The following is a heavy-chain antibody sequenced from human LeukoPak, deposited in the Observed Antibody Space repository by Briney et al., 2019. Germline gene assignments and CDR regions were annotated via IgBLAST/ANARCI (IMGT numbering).Heavy chain of an antibody. CDR2: ISSSSSYI. V-gene: IGHV3-21*01. CDR1: GFTFSSYS. Sequence: GGSLRLSCAASGFTFSSYSMNWVRQAPGKGLEWVSSISSSSSYIYYADSVKGRFTISRDNAKNSLYPQMNSLRAEDTAVYYCASLSTETDYWGQGTLVTVSS. CDR3: ASLSTETDY. D-gene: IGHD1-14*01. J-gene: IGHJ4*02.